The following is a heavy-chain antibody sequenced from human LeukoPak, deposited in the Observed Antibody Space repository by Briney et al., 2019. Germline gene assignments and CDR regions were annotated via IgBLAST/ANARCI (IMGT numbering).Heavy chain of an antibody. V-gene: IGHV4-39*07. CDR3: ASGGGGYPQNWFDP. CDR1: GGSISSRSYY. CDR2: IYHSGST. D-gene: IGHD3-22*01. Sequence: TASETLSLTCTVSGGSISSRSYYWGWIRQPPGKGLEWIGSIYHSGSTYYNPSLKSRVTISVDTSKNQFSLKLSSVTAADTAVYYCASGGGGYPQNWFDPWGQGTLVTVSS. J-gene: IGHJ5*02.